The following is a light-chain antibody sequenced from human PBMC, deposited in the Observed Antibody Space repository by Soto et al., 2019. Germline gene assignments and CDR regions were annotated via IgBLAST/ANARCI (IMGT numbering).Light chain of an antibody. CDR1: SGHSSYA. J-gene: IGLJ3*02. CDR3: QTWGTGIRL. V-gene: IGLV4-69*01. CDR2: LNSDGSH. Sequence: QPVLTQSPSASASLGASVKLTCTLSSGHSSYAIAWHQQQPEKGPRYLMKLNSDGSHSKGDGIPDRFSGSSSGAERYLTISRLQSEDEADYYCQTWGTGIRLFGGGTKVTVL.